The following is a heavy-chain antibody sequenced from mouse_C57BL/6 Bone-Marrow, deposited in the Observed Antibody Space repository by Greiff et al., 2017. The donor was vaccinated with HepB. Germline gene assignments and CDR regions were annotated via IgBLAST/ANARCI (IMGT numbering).Heavy chain of an antibody. Sequence: EVQLQQSGAELVRPGASVKLSRTASGFNTKDDYMHWVKQRPEQGLEWIGWIDPENGDTEYASKLQGKTTITADTASNTAYLQLSSLTSKDTAVYYCTTCRVDYGNYLYYFDCWGQGTTLTVAS. CDR2: IDPENGDT. CDR1: GFNTKDDY. J-gene: IGHJ2*01. D-gene: IGHD2-1*01. CDR3: TTCRVDYGNYLYYFDC. V-gene: IGHV14-4*01.